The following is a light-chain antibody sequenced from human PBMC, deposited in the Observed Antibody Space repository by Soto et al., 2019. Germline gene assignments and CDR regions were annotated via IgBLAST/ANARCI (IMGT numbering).Light chain of an antibody. CDR2: STN. CDR3: VLYMGSGIWV. J-gene: IGLJ2*01. Sequence: QTVVTQEPSVSVSPGGTVTLTCALSSGSVSTRYFPSWYQQTPGQAPRTLIYSTNYRSSGVPDRFSGSILGNKAALTITGAQADDESDYYCVLYMGSGIWVFGGRTKLTVL. V-gene: IGLV8-61*01. CDR1: SGSVSTRYF.